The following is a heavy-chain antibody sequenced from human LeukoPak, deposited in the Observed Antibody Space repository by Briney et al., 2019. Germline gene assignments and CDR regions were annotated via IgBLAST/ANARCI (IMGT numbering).Heavy chain of an antibody. CDR2: IKRETDGGTI. Sequence: GGSLRLSCAASGFTLNNAWMSWVRQAPGKGLEWLARIKRETDGGTIDYAAPVKGRFTISRDDSRNTLYLQMDSLKIEDTAVYYCTTDRYYDNSELQFQHWGQGTLVTVSS. J-gene: IGHJ1*01. CDR3: TTDRYYDNSELQFQH. V-gene: IGHV3-15*01. D-gene: IGHD3-22*01. CDR1: GFTLNNAW.